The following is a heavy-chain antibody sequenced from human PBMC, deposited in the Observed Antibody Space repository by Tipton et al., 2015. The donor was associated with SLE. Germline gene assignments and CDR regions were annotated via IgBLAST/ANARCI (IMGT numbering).Heavy chain of an antibody. CDR2: IYYSGST. V-gene: IGHV4-59*12. D-gene: IGHD1-26*01. Sequence: TLSLTCTVSGGSISSYYWSWIRQPPGKGLEWIGYIYYSGSTNYNPSLKSRVTISVDTSNNQFSLKLSSVTAADTAMYYCVRERKYVVRFRELVAPDLWGQGTAITASS. CDR3: VRERKYVVRFRELVAPDL. CDR1: GGSISSYY. J-gene: IGHJ3*01.